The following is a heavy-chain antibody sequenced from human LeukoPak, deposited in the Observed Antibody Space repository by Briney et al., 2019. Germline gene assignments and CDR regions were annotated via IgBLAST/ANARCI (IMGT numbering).Heavy chain of an antibody. Sequence: PGGSLRLSCAASGFGFSRYWMHWVRQAPGTGLKWVSRIYRDGSTTDYADSVKGRFTISRDNAKNSLYLQMNSLRAEDTAVYYCAELGITMIGGVWGKGTTVTISS. J-gene: IGHJ6*04. CDR2: IYRDGSTT. D-gene: IGHD3-10*02. CDR3: AELGITMIGGV. V-gene: IGHV3-74*01. CDR1: GFGFSRYW.